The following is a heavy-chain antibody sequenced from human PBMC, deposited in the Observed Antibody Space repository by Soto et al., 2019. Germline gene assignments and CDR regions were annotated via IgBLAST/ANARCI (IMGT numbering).Heavy chain of an antibody. V-gene: IGHV4-4*02. J-gene: IGHJ4*02. CDR3: ARAAMGGSSWPFDS. CDR1: GGSISSSNW. Sequence: QVQLQESGPGLVKPSGTLSLTCAVSGGSISSSNWWSWVRQPPGKGLGWIGEIYHSGSTNYNPSLKSLVTRSVAKSKNRFSLKLSSVTAADPAVYYWARAAMGGSSWPFDSWGQGTLVTVSS. D-gene: IGHD6-13*01. CDR2: IYHSGST.